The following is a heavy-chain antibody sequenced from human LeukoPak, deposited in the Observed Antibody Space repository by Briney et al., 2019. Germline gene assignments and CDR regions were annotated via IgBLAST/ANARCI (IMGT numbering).Heavy chain of an antibody. Sequence: PSETLSLTCAVYGGSFSGYYWSWIRQPPGKGLEWIGSIYYSGSTYYNPSLKSRVTISVDTSKNQFSLKLSSVTAADTAVYYCARLPAERIAAAGTFWFDPWGQGTLVTVSS. J-gene: IGHJ5*02. CDR1: GGSFSGYY. CDR2: IYYSGST. D-gene: IGHD6-13*01. V-gene: IGHV4-34*01. CDR3: ARLPAERIAAAGTFWFDP.